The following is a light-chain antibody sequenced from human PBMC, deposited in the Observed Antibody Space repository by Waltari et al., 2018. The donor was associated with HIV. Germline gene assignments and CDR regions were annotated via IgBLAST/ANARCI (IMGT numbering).Light chain of an antibody. CDR2: DVN. CDR3: CSYADDYTWV. CDR1: SSDVGDYNY. V-gene: IGLV2-11*01. J-gene: IGLJ3*02. Sequence: QSALTQPRSVSGSPGQSVTISCTGTSSDVGDYNYVSWYQQHPAKAPKLVIFDVNKRPSGVPDRFSGSKSGNTASLTISGLQAEDEADYYCCSYADDYTWVFGGGTKLTVL.